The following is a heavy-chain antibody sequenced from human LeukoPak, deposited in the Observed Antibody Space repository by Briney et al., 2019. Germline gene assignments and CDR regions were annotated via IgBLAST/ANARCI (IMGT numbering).Heavy chain of an antibody. CDR1: GFTFSSYE. CDR3: ARKWLVRGVDLYNWFDP. V-gene: IGHV3-48*03. D-gene: IGHD3-10*01. J-gene: IGHJ5*02. Sequence: PGGSLRLSCAASGFTFSSYEMNWVRQAPGKGLEWVSYISSSGSTIYYADSVKGRFTISRDNAKNSLYLQMNSLRAEDTAVYYCARKWLVRGVDLYNWFDPWGQGTLVTVSS. CDR2: ISSSGSTI.